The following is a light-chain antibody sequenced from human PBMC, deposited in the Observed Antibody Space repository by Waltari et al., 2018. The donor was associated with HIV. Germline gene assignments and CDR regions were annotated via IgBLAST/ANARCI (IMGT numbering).Light chain of an antibody. CDR2: RNT. J-gene: IGLJ7*01. CDR1: SSTIGSNY. V-gene: IGLV1-47*01. Sequence: QSVLTQPPSASGTPGQRVTISCSGSSSTIGSNYVYWYQQLPGTAPKLLIYRNTQRPSGVPDRFSGSKSGTSASLAISGLRSEDEADYYCAAWDDSLSGAVFGGGTQLTVL. CDR3: AAWDDSLSGAV.